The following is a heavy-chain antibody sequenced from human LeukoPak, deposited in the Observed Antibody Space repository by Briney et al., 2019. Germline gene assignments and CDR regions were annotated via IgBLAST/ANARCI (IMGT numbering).Heavy chain of an antibody. CDR1: GFTFTDHY. D-gene: IGHD2/OR15-2a*01. Sequence: ASVKVSCKSSGFTFTDHYIHWVRQAPGQGLEWMGYIGPHSTFTSSPQEFQGRVTMTRDTSITTAYMELTRLTSDDTAVYYCVIEGEGPLSKDFDYWGQGTLVTVSS. CDR2: IGPHSTFT. V-gene: IGHV1-2*02. J-gene: IGHJ4*02. CDR3: VIEGEGPLSKDFDY.